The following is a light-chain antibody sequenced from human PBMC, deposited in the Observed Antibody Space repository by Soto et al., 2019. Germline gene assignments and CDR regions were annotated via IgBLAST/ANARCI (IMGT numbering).Light chain of an antibody. CDR3: RSADSSGNRVV. CDR1: ALPKKY. CDR2: RDS. J-gene: IGLJ2*01. Sequence: SYELAQPPSVSVSPGQTARINCSGDALPKKYAYWYQQRPGQAPVLVIYRDSERPSGIPERFSGSSSGTTVTLTISGVQAEDEADYHCRSADSSGNRVVFGGGTQLTVL. V-gene: IGLV3-25*03.